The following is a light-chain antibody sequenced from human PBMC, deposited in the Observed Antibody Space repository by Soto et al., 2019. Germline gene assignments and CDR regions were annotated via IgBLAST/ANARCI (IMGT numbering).Light chain of an antibody. CDR1: SSDIGGYNY. V-gene: IGLV2-14*01. J-gene: IGLJ2*01. Sequence: QSALTQPASMSGSPGQSITISCTGTSSDIGGYNYISWYQQLPGKAPKFIIYDVRNRPSGVSNRFSGSRSGNTAYLTISGLQAEDEADYYCSSYTSSSTVIFGGGTKLTVL. CDR3: SSYTSSSTVI. CDR2: DVR.